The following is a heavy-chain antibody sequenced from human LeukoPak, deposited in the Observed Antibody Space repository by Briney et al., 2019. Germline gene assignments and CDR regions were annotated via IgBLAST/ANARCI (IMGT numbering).Heavy chain of an antibody. Sequence: VRPSETLSLTCNVFGTSISSYFWTWIRQPPGKGPEWIGYISYSGSTDYNPSLKSRVTISVDTSKTHFSLKLNSVTAADTAVYYCARDGPQGVGWLDYWGQGTLITVSS. D-gene: IGHD6-19*01. J-gene: IGHJ4*02. V-gene: IGHV4-59*01. CDR2: ISYSGST. CDR3: ARDGPQGVGWLDY. CDR1: GTSISSYF.